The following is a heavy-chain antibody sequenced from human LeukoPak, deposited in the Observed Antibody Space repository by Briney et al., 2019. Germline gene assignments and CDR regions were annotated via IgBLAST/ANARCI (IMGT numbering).Heavy chain of an antibody. V-gene: IGHV1-18*01. CDR3: ARVRGSGTFWYYFDY. CDR2: ISAYNGNT. Sequence: ASVKVSCKASGYTFTSYGISWVREAPGQGLEWMGWISAYNGNTNYAQKPQGRVTMTTDTSTSTAYMELRSLRSDDTAVYYCARVRGSGTFWYYFDYWGQGTLVTVSS. CDR1: GYTFTSYG. D-gene: IGHD3-10*01. J-gene: IGHJ4*02.